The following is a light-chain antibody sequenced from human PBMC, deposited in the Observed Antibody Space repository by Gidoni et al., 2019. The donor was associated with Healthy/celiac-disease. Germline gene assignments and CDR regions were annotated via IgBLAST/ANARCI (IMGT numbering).Light chain of an antibody. CDR2: KAS. V-gene: IGKV1-5*03. J-gene: IGKJ1*01. CDR1: PSISSC. CDR3: QQYNSYWT. Sequence: DIQMTQSPSTLSASVGDRVTITCRASPSISSCLAWYQQKPGKAPKLLIYKASSLESGVPSRFSGSGSGTEFTLTISSLQPDDFATYYCQQYNSYWTFGQGTKVEIK.